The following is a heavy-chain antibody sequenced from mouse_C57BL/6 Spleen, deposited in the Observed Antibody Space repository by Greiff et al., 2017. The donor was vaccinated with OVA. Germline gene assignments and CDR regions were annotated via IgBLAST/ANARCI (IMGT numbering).Heavy chain of an antibody. J-gene: IGHJ4*01. Sequence: VQLKESGPGLVKPSQSLSLTCSVTGYSITSGYYWNWIRQFPGNKLEWMGYISYDGSNNYNPSLKNRISITRDTSKNQFFLKLNSVTTEDTATYYCARELSHYYAMDYWGQGTSVTVSS. CDR1: GYSITSGYY. CDR2: ISYDGSN. CDR3: ARELSHYYAMDY. D-gene: IGHD3-2*02. V-gene: IGHV3-6*01.